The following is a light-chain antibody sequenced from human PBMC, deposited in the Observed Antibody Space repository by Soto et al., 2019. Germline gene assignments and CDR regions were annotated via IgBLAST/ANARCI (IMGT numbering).Light chain of an antibody. CDR2: DVS. V-gene: IGLV2-14*01. Sequence: QSALTQPASVSGSPGQSITISCTGTSSDVGGYNYVSWYQLHPGKAPKFMIYDVSNRPSGVSTRFSGSKSGNTASLTISGLQAEDEADYYCNSYTTSNTRQIVFGTGTKVTVL. CDR3: NSYTTSNTRQIV. J-gene: IGLJ1*01. CDR1: SSDVGGYNY.